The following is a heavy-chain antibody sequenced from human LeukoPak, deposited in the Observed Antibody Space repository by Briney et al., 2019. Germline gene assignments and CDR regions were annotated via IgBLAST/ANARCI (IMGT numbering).Heavy chain of an antibody. CDR2: IRYDGSNK. CDR1: GFTFSSYD. V-gene: IGHV3-30*02. J-gene: IGHJ4*02. D-gene: IGHD6-6*01. Sequence: GGSLRLSCAASGFTFSSYDMHWVRQAPGKGLEWVAFIRYDGSNKYYADSVKGRFTISRDNSKNTLYLQMNSLRAEDTAVYYCAKDKRGGIAAHHFDYWGQGTLVTVSS. CDR3: AKDKRGGIAAHHFDY.